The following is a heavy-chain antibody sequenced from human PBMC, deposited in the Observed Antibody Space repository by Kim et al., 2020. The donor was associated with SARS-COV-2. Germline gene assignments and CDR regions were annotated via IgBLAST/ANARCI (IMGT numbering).Heavy chain of an antibody. Sequence: SETLSLTCTVSGGSISSYYWSWIRQPPGKGLEWIGYIYYSGSTNYNPSLKSRVTISVDTSKNQFSLKLSSVTAADTAVYYCARAVGIAARLFDYWGQGTLVTVSS. CDR3: ARAVGIAARLFDY. CDR2: IYYSGST. J-gene: IGHJ4*02. CDR1: GGSISSYY. V-gene: IGHV4-59*01. D-gene: IGHD6-6*01.